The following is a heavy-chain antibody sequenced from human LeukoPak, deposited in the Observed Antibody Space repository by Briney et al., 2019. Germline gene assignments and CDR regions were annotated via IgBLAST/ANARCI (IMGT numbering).Heavy chain of an antibody. CDR2: ISGSGGST. CDR1: GFTFSSYA. Sequence: GGSLRLSCAASGFTFSSYAMSRVRQAPGKGLEWVSAISGSGGSTCYADSVKGRFTISRDNSKNTLYLQMNSLRAEDTAVYYCAKDYPHYYDILTGYYWYYYYYGMDVWGQGTTVTVSS. D-gene: IGHD3-9*01. V-gene: IGHV3-23*01. CDR3: AKDYPHYYDILTGYYWYYYYYGMDV. J-gene: IGHJ6*02.